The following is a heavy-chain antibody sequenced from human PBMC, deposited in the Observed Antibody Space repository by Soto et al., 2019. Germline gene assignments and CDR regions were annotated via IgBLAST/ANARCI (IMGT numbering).Heavy chain of an antibody. CDR1: GYSFSTYD. J-gene: IGHJ5*02. CDR3: ARPYCDSTSCYTDWFDP. V-gene: IGHV1-8*01. D-gene: IGHD2-2*02. Sequence: QVQLVQSGAEVKKPGASVKVSCKASGYSFSTYDINWVRQAAGQGLEWMGWVNPKSGNTDYAQRFRGRVTMTSNTSISTAYMEPIALTPEDTAVYYCARPYCDSTSCYTDWFDPWRHGTLVTVSS. CDR2: VNPKSGNT.